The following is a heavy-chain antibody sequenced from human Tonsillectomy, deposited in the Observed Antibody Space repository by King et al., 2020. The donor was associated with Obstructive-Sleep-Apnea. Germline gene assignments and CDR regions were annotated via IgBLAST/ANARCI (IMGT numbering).Heavy chain of an antibody. D-gene: IGHD3-3*01. V-gene: IGHV1-2*02. CDR1: GYTFTAYL. Sequence: QLVQSGAEVKKPGASVKVSCKASGYTFTAYLMHWVRQAPGQGLEWMGGINPHSGDTNFLQKFQGRVTMTRDTSISTAYMELTRLRSGDTAVYYCATFSSSSHFDYWGQGTLVTVSS. CDR2: INPHSGDT. J-gene: IGHJ4*02. CDR3: ATFSSSSHFDY.